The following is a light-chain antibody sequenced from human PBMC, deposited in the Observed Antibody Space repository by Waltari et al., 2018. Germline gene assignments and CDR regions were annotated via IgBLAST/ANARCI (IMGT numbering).Light chain of an antibody. CDR3: HQYVISLPYT. V-gene: IGKV3-20*01. CDR2: GAS. J-gene: IGKJ2*01. CDR1: ESGAGSY. Sequence: SAVESGAGSYFAWYQQKPRQAPRLLIYGASSRGTGILDRFSCSGSGAAFILLISCLVLEDVAVYYCHQYVISLPYTFGQGTKLEIK.